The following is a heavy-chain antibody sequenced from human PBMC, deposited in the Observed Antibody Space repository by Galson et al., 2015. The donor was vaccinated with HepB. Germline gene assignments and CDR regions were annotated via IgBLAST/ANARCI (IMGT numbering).Heavy chain of an antibody. CDR1: GYTFTSNS. J-gene: IGHJ4*02. D-gene: IGHD4/OR15-4a*01. CDR2: ISADGGNT. V-gene: IGHV1-18*04. CDR3: ARDRDYRFDF. Sequence: SVKVSCKASGYTFTSNSISWVPQTPRQGLEWLRWISADGGNTKYAHKHQGRITLTRDTSTSTAYLELRSLRSDDTAVYYCARDRDYRFDFWGQGTLVTVSS.